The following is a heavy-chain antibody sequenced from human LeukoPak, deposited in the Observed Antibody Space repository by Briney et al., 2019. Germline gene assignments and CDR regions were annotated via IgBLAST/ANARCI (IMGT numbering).Heavy chain of an antibody. Sequence: SETPSLTCAVYGGSFSGYYWSWIRQPPGKGLEWIGEINHSGSTNYNPSLKSRVTISVDTSKNQFSLKLSSVTAADTAVYYCARGRGPVYYYASSGYYYNDYWGQGTLVTVSS. CDR3: ARGRGPVYYYASSGYYYNDY. CDR1: GGSFSGYY. V-gene: IGHV4-34*01. J-gene: IGHJ4*02. CDR2: INHSGST. D-gene: IGHD3-22*01.